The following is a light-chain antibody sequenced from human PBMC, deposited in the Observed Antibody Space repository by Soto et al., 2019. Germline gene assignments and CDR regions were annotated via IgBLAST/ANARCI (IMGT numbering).Light chain of an antibody. CDR1: SSDIGANSY. CDR3: SSYTTNNTLI. J-gene: IGLJ2*01. CDR2: DVN. Sequence: QPVLTQPASVSGSPGQSITISCTGTSSDIGANSYASWYQQHPGKAPQVMIYDVNSRPLGVSDRFSGSKSGNTASLTISGLQADDEADYYCSSYTTNNTLIFGGGTKVTVL. V-gene: IGLV2-14*03.